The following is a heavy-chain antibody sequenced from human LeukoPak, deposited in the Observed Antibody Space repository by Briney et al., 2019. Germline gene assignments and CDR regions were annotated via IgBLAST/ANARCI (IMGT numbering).Heavy chain of an antibody. Sequence: SETPSLTCTVSGGSISSYYWSWIRQPPGKGLEWIGYIYYSGSTNYNPSLKSRVTISVDTSKNQFSLKLSSVTAADTAVYYCAREPGGDFWSGYYKGNWFDPWGQGTLVTVSS. D-gene: IGHD3-3*01. J-gene: IGHJ5*02. CDR3: AREPGGDFWSGYYKGNWFDP. V-gene: IGHV4-59*01. CDR2: IYYSGST. CDR1: GGSISSYY.